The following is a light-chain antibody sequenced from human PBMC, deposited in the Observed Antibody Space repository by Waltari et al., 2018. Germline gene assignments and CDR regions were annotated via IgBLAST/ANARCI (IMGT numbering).Light chain of an antibody. V-gene: IGKV1-9*01. CDR2: AAS. CDR1: QGISTY. Sequence: IQLTQFPSSLSASVGDRVTITCRASQGISTYLAWYHQKPGKAPRLLIYAASTLQRGVPSRFSGTGSGTDFALTISSLQPEDFATYYCQQLNTYPYTFGQGTKLEIK. J-gene: IGKJ2*01. CDR3: QQLNTYPYT.